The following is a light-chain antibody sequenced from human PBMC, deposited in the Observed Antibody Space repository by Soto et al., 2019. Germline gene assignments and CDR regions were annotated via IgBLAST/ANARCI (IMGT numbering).Light chain of an antibody. CDR3: QQYVTSPYI. CDR1: QSVSSSY. V-gene: IGKV3-20*01. CDR2: GVS. J-gene: IGKJ2*01. Sequence: EIVLTQSPGTLSLSPGERATLSCRASQSVSSSYLAWYQQKPGQAPRLLIHGVSTRATGIPDRFSGSGSGTDFTLTISRLEPEDFAVYYCQQYVTSPYIFGQGTKLESK.